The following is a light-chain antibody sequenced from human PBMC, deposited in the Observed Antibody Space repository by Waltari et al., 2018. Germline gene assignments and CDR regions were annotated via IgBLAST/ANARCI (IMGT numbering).Light chain of an antibody. CDR3: QQRGTWPPIT. CDR1: QSVTNY. Sequence: IVLTQSPVILSLSPRETATLPCRASQSVTNYLAWYQQRPGQAPRLLIYHASNRATGIPARFSGSGSGTDFTLTINSLEPEDFAVYYCQQRGTWPPITFGQGTRLEIK. CDR2: HAS. V-gene: IGKV3-11*01. J-gene: IGKJ5*01.